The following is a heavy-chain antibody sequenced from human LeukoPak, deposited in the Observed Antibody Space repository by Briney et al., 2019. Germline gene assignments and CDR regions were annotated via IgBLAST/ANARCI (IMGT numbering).Heavy chain of an antibody. CDR1: GFTFSSYE. J-gene: IGHJ4*02. V-gene: IGHV3-48*03. CDR2: ISTSDTSI. D-gene: IGHD2-21*02. Sequence: GGSLRLSCAASGFTFSSYEMNWVCRAPGEGLEWVSYISTSDTSIYYADSVKGRITISRDNAKNSLYLQMNSLRAEDTAVYYCARERASCGGDCSDYWGQGTLVTVSS. CDR3: ARERASCGGDCSDY.